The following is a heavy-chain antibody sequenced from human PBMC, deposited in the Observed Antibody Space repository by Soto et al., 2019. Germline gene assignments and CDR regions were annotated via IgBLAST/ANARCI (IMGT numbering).Heavy chain of an antibody. CDR3: AHRSSHCISTSCYSTSRPNWFDP. Sequence: SGPTLVNPTQTLTLTCTFSGFSLSTSGVGVGWIRQPPGKALEWLALIYWDDDKRYSPSLKSRLTITKDTSKNQVVLTMTNMDPVDTATYYCAHRSSHCISTSCYSTSRPNWFDPWGQGTLVTVSS. CDR1: GFSLSTSGVG. D-gene: IGHD2-2*01. CDR2: IYWDDDK. J-gene: IGHJ5*02. V-gene: IGHV2-5*02.